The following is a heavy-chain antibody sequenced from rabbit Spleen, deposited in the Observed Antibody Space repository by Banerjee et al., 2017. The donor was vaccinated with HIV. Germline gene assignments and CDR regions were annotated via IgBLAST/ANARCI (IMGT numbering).Heavy chain of an antibody. CDR1: GVSFSSSSY. D-gene: IGHD1-1*01. J-gene: IGHJ6*01. CDR2: IDTGSSGFT. CDR3: ARDTSSSFSSYGMDL. V-gene: IGHV1S45*01. Sequence: QEQLVESGGGLVKPGASLTLTCTASGVSFSSSSYMCWVRQAPGKGLEWIACIDTGSSGFTYSATWAKGRFTISKTSSTTVTLQMTRLTAADTATYFCARDTSSSFSSYGMDLWGPGTLVTVS.